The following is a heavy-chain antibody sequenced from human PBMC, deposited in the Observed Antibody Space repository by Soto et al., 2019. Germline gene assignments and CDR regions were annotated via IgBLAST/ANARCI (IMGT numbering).Heavy chain of an antibody. CDR1: GLNFDDFA. CDR2: ITWNGRVL. D-gene: IGHD3-3*01. CDR3: AKERYDFWSPYYFDS. J-gene: IGHJ4*02. V-gene: IGHV3-9*01. Sequence: EVQLVESGGRLVQPGRSLRLSCVGTGLNFDDFAMHWVRQAPGKGLEWVAGITWNGRVLAYADSVKGRFTISRDNARISMYLQMDSMRDEDTALYYCAKERYDFWSPYYFDSWGQRTLVTVSS.